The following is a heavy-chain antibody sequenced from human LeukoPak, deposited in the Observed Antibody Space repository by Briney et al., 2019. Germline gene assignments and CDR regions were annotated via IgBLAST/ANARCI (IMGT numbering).Heavy chain of an antibody. J-gene: IGHJ4*02. V-gene: IGHV3-74*01. CDR3: ARNPTGDYDY. D-gene: IGHD2-8*02. Sequence: GGSLRLSCAASGFTFRDYWMHWVRQVPGKGLLWVSHINSDGSITDYADSVKGRFTISRDNARYTLSLQMDSLRVEDTAVYYCARNPTGDYDYWGQGALVTVSS. CDR1: GFTFRDYW. CDR2: INSDGSIT.